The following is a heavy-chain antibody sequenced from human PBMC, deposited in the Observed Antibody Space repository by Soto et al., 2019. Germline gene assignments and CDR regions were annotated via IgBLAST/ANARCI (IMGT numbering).Heavy chain of an antibody. V-gene: IGHV1-46*01. D-gene: IGHD6-19*01. J-gene: IGHJ4*02. CDR1: GYTFTSYY. Sequence: QVQLVKSGAEVKKPGASVKVSCKASGYTFTSYYMHWVRQAPGQGREWMGIINPSGGSTSYAQKFQGRVTMTRDTSTSTVYMELSSLRSEDTAVYYCARDRRSSYSSGWYYFDYWGQGTLVTVSS. CDR3: ARDRRSSYSSGWYYFDY. CDR2: INPSGGST.